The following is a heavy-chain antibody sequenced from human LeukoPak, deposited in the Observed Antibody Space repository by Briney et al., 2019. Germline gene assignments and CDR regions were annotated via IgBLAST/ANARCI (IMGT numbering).Heavy chain of an antibody. CDR2: ISSSTSYK. Sequence: PGGSLRLSCAASEFTFSSYSMNWVRQAPGKGLEWVSSISSSTSYKYYADSVKGRFTISRDNAKNSLYLQMNSLRAEDTAVYYCARHRGYGDPLDYWGQGTLVTVSS. CDR1: EFTFSSYS. V-gene: IGHV3-21*01. D-gene: IGHD4-17*01. J-gene: IGHJ4*02. CDR3: ARHRGYGDPLDY.